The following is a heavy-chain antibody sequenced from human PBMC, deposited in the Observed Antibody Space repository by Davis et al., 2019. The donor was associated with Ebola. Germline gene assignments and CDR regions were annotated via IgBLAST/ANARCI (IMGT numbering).Heavy chain of an antibody. V-gene: IGHV3-33*01. Sequence: GGSLRLSCAASGFTFSSYGMHWVRPAPGKGLEWVAVIWYDGNNKYYADSVKGRFTISRDNSKNTLYLQMNSLRAEDTAVYYCARDPDTAMVIGFGDYWGQGTLVTVSS. D-gene: IGHD5-18*01. CDR3: ARDPDTAMVIGFGDY. CDR1: GFTFSSYG. CDR2: IWYDGNNK. J-gene: IGHJ4*02.